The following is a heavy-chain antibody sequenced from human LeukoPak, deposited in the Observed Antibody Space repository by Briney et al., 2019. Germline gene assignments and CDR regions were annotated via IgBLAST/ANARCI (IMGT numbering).Heavy chain of an antibody. V-gene: IGHV3-23*01. Sequence: QPGGSLILSCAASGFTFSNYAMSWGRQAPGKGLEGGSVISASGGSTYDADSGKGRFTISRENSKNTLDLEKNSLRAEDTAVYYCARRGIPVADRKLHYFDYWGQGTLVTVSS. D-gene: IGHD6-19*01. CDR2: ISASGGST. J-gene: IGHJ4*02. CDR1: GFTFSNYA. CDR3: ARRGIPVADRKLHYFDY.